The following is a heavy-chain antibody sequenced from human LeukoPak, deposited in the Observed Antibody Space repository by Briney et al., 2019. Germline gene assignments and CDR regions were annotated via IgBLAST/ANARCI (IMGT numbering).Heavy chain of an antibody. V-gene: IGHV4-59*01. Sequence: SETLSLTCTVSGGSISSYYWSWIRQPPGKGLEWIGYIYYSGSTNYNPSLKSRVTISVDTSKNQFSLKLSSVTAADTAVYYCARIAAAGTVRPHYCYYMDVWGKGTTVTVSS. J-gene: IGHJ6*03. CDR3: ARIAAAGTVRPHYCYYMDV. CDR1: GGSISSYY. CDR2: IYYSGST. D-gene: IGHD6-13*01.